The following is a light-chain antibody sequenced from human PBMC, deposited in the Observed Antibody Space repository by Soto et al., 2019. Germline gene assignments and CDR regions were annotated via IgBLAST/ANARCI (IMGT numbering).Light chain of an antibody. J-gene: IGKJ1*01. Sequence: DIHMTQSXSTLSASVGDTVTISCRASQSFSSWLAWYQQKPGKAPKLLIYKASSLQSGVPSRFSGSGSGTEFTLTISSLQPDDFATYYCQQYNSFPWTFGQGTKVAIK. CDR2: KAS. CDR3: QQYNSFPWT. V-gene: IGKV1-5*03. CDR1: QSFSSW.